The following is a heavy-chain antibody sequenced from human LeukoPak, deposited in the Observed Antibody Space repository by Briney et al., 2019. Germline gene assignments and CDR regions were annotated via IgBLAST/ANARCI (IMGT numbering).Heavy chain of an antibody. J-gene: IGHJ4*02. CDR3: GAFGYEAGIDL. V-gene: IGHV3-7*01. D-gene: IGHD2-2*01. CDR1: EFVFRNLW. Sequence: SGGSLRLSCGASEFVFRNLWMTWVRQSPGNGLEWVANISPRGTETCYVDPFKGRFTISRDNARNLLFLQMNTLRADDTAVYFCGAFGYEAGIDLWGQGTLVAVSS. CDR2: ISPRGTET.